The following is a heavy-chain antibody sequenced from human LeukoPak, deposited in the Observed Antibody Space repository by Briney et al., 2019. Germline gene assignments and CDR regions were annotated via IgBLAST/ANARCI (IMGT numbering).Heavy chain of an antibody. CDR2: VQYTGNDK. D-gene: IGHD3-10*01. CDR1: GFIFSSYD. Sequence: GGSLRLSCAASGFIFSSYDMYWVRQAPGKGLEWVAFVQYTGNDKYYADSVRGRFTISRDNSKDTLYLQMNSLRAEDTAVYYCARDVGGVLWFGESYNWFDPWGQGTLVTVSS. J-gene: IGHJ5*02. V-gene: IGHV3-30*02. CDR3: ARDVGGVLWFGESYNWFDP.